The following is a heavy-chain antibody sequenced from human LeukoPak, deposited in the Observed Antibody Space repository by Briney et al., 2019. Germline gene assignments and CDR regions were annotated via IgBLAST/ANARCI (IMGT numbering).Heavy chain of an antibody. Sequence: PGGSLRLSCAASGCTISSYAMHWVRQAPGKGLEWVAVISYDGSTKYYADPVKGRFTISRDTSKNTLYLQMNSLRAEDTAVYYCARADPCYGYMDGWGQGTMVTVSS. J-gene: IGHJ3*01. D-gene: IGHD5-24*01. CDR2: ISYDGSTK. CDR3: ARADPCYGYMDG. CDR1: GCTISSYA. V-gene: IGHV3-30*01.